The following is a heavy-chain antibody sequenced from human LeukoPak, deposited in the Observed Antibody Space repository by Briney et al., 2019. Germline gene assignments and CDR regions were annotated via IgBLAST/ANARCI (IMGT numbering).Heavy chain of an antibody. Sequence: SETLSLTCTVSGGSISSSSYYWGWIRQPPGKGLEWIGSIYYSGSTYYNPSLKSRVTISVDTSKNQFSLKLSSVTAADTAVYYCARDRSSRYCSSTSCINWFDPWGQGTLVIVSS. CDR1: GGSISSSSYY. V-gene: IGHV4-39*07. CDR2: IYYSGST. D-gene: IGHD2-2*01. CDR3: ARDRSSRYCSSTSCINWFDP. J-gene: IGHJ5*02.